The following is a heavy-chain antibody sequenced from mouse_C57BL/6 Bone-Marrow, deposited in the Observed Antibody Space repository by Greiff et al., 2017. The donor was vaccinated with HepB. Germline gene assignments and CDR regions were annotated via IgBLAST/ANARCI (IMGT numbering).Heavy chain of an antibody. J-gene: IGHJ2*01. Sequence: QVQLQQSGAELARPGASVKLSCKASVYTFTSYGISWVKQRTGQGLEWIGEIYPRSGNTYYNEKFKGKATLTADKSSSTAYMELRSLTSEDSAVYYCARGTTVVASYYFDYWGQGTTLTVSS. V-gene: IGHV1-81*01. CDR3: ARGTTVVASYYFDY. CDR2: IYPRSGNT. D-gene: IGHD1-1*01. CDR1: VYTFTSYG.